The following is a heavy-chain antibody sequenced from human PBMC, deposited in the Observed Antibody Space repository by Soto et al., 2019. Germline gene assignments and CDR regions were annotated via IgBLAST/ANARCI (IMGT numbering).Heavy chain of an antibody. D-gene: IGHD3-3*01. CDR1: GFTFSYYA. CDR3: VRDRGKNIGYYELVDD. CDR2: TSYAGSDN. J-gene: IGHJ4*02. V-gene: IGHV3-30*04. Sequence: VQLVESVGGVVQPGRSLRLSCAASGFTFSYYAMHWVRQAPGKGLEWVAVTSYAGSDNHYADSVKGRFTISRDNSKNTLYLKMNSLRAGDTAVYFCVRDRGKNIGYYELVDDWGQGTVVTVSA.